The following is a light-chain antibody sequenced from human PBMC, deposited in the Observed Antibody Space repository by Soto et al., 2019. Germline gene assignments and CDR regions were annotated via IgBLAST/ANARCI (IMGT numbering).Light chain of an antibody. Sequence: DIVMTQSPDSLAVSLGERATINCKSSQSVLYSSNNKTYFAWYQQKPGQPPKLLIYWASTRESGVPDRFSGSESGTDFTLTISSLEAEDVAVYYCQQYYATPPYTFGQGTKVEIK. J-gene: IGKJ2*01. CDR3: QQYYATPPYT. CDR2: WAS. V-gene: IGKV4-1*01. CDR1: QSVLYSSNNKTY.